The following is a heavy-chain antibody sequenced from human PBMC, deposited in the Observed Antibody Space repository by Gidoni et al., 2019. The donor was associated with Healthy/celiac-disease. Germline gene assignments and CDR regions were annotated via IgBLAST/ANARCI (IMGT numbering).Heavy chain of an antibody. Sequence: EVQLVESGGGLVKPGGSLRLSWAASGFTFSNARMSWVRQAPGKWLEWVGLIIRQSDCVTTFDAVPVNGSSTISCYDSTNTLYLLMTRLKTEDTAVYYFSVYLYDYVWGIYLFFDSWGHGTLVTVSS. J-gene: IGHJ4*01. D-gene: IGHD3-16*02. CDR2: IIRQSDCVTT. CDR3: SVYLYDYVWGIYLFFDS. V-gene: IGHV3-15*05. CDR1: GFTFSNAR.